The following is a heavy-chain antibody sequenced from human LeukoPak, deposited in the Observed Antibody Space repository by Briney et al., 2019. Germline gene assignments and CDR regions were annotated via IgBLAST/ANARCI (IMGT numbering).Heavy chain of an antibody. CDR3: ARKITMITGFDY. J-gene: IGHJ4*02. V-gene: IGHV4-31*03. CDR1: GGSISSGGYY. Sequence: SQTLSLTCTVSGGSISSGGYYWSWIRQHPGKGLEWIGYIYYGGSTYYNPSLKSRVTISVDTSKNQFSLKLSSVTAADTAVYYCARKITMITGFDYWGQGTLVTVSS. CDR2: IYYGGST. D-gene: IGHD3-22*01.